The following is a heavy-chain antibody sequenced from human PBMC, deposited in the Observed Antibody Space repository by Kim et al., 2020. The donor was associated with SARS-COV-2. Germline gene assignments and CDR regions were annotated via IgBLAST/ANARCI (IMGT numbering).Heavy chain of an antibody. CDR2: FDSSDSYT. D-gene: IGHD2-21*02. V-gene: IGHV5-10-1*01. CDR1: GYSFTSYW. Sequence: GESLKISCRGSGYSFTSYWISWVRQMPGKGLEWMGRFDSSDSYTNYSPSFQCHVTISADKSISTAYLQWSSLKASDTAMYYCARHNLYCCGDCPLDYWGQGTQVAVSS. CDR3: ARHNLYCCGDCPLDY. J-gene: IGHJ4*02.